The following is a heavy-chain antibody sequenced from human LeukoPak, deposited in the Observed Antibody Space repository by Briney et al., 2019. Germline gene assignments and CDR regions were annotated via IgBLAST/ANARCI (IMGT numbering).Heavy chain of an antibody. CDR1: GLTLSDYY. V-gene: IGHV3-11*01. Sequence: GGSLTLSCALSGLTLSDYYMSWLRQPPGKGREWVAFISRGGSTKSHADSVKGRFTISRDNAENSLYLQMNSLRAEDTAVYYCARRATAGSCFDYWGQGTLVTVSS. J-gene: IGHJ4*02. D-gene: IGHD6-13*01. CDR3: ARRATAGSCFDY. CDR2: ISRGGSTK.